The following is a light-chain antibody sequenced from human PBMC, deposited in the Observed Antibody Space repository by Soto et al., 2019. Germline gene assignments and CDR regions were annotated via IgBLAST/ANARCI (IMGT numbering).Light chain of an antibody. CDR3: QQYASSVT. CDR1: QSVSSGF. J-gene: IGKJ1*01. Sequence: EIVLTQSPGSLSFYPGERATLSCRASQSVSSGFFAWYQQKPGQAPRLIIYGASNRATGIPDRFSGSGSGTDFTLTISRLEPEDFEVYYCQQYASSVTFGQGTKVEVK. V-gene: IGKV3-20*01. CDR2: GAS.